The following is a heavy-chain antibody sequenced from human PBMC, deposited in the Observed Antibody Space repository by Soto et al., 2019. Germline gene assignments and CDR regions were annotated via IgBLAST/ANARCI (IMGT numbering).Heavy chain of an antibody. V-gene: IGHV3-21*01. CDR1: GFTFDDYA. CDR3: ARVWDYYDPDYYYGMDV. Sequence: GSLRLSCAASGFTFDDYAMHWVRQAPGKGLEWVSGISSSSSYIYYADSVKGRFTISRDNAKNSLYLQMNSLRAEDTAVYYCARVWDYYDPDYYYGMDVWGQGSTVPVSS. J-gene: IGHJ6*02. CDR2: ISSSSSYI. D-gene: IGHD3-22*01.